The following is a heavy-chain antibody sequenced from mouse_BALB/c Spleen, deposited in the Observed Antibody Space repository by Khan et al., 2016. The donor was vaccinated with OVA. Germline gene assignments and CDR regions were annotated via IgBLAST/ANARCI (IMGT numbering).Heavy chain of an antibody. CDR3: ARGNYYGYYFDY. Sequence: VQLKESGPGLVKPSQSLSLTCTVTGYSITSNYAWNWIRRFPGNKLEWMGYISYSGSTTYNPSLKSRISITRDTSKNQFFLQLKSVTTEDTATDYCARGNYYGYYFDYWGQGTSLTVSS. J-gene: IGHJ2*02. D-gene: IGHD1-1*01. CDR1: GYSITSNYA. CDR2: ISYSGST. V-gene: IGHV3-2*02.